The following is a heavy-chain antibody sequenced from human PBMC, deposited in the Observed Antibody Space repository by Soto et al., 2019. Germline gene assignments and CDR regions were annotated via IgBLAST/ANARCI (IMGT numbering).Heavy chain of an antibody. Sequence: PLEPLSLTPTDPGGYISSSSYYWRYYRQPPGKEPQWIESISYSGWTDYNPSLKTRVTISVDTSKTHYSLELITVTAADTAVYYCSSRGGCSGSGFYYCYYGMDDWGQGTLVTVSS. CDR2: ISYSGWT. J-gene: IGHJ6*02. CDR3: SSRGGCSGSGFYYCYYGMDD. V-gene: IGHV4-39*02. CDR1: GGYISSSSYY. D-gene: IGHD2-2*01.